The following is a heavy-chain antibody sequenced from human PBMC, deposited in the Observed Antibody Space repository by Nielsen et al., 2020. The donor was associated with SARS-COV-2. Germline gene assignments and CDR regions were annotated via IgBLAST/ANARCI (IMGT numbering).Heavy chain of an antibody. CDR2: INHRGST. CDR1: GGSFSGYY. V-gene: IGHV4-34*01. Sequence: SETLSLTWAVYGGSFSGYYWSWIRQPPGKGLEWIGEINHRGSTNYNPSLKSRVTISVDTSKNQFSLKLSSVTAADTAVYYCARGGGCSSTSCLNMDVWGKGTTVTVSS. D-gene: IGHD2-2*01. J-gene: IGHJ6*03. CDR3: ARGGGCSSTSCLNMDV.